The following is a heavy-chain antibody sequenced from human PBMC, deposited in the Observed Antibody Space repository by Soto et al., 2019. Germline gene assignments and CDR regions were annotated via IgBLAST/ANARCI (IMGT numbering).Heavy chain of an antibody. CDR3: ARPRTTAKTKGYDY. CDR2: IIPIFGIV. J-gene: IGHJ4*02. CDR1: GGPFSSYP. D-gene: IGHD1-1*01. Sequence: QVQLVQSGAEVKKPGSSVTVSCKASGGPFSSYPLTWVRQAPGQGLEWMGGIIPIFGIVNSAQKFQGRVSITADESTSTAYMELSSLTSEDTAVYYCARPRTTAKTKGYDYWGQGTLVTVSS. V-gene: IGHV1-69*01.